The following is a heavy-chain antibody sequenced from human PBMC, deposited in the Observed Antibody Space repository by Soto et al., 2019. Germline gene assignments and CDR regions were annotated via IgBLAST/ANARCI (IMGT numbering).Heavy chain of an antibody. CDR2: INHSGST. Sequence: QVQLQQWGAGLLKPSETLSLTCAVYGGSFSGYYWSWIRQPPGKGLDWIGEINHSGSTNYNPSLKSRVTISVDTSKNQFSLKLSSVTAADTAVYYCARSNTVTGSYYYYMDVWGKGTTVTVSS. CDR1: GGSFSGYY. V-gene: IGHV4-34*01. CDR3: ARSNTVTGSYYYYMDV. D-gene: IGHD4-4*01. J-gene: IGHJ6*03.